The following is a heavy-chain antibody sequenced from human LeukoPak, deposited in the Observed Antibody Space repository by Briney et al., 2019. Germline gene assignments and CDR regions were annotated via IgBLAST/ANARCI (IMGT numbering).Heavy chain of an antibody. Sequence: GGSLRLSCAPSGFTFSRFDMHRVRQPPDNGLEWVAFIKFDGSQKYYADSVRGRFTVSRHNSRNMLYLQLDSLRDDDTAVYFCARRLPDSGSYSPDYWGQGTLVTVSS. D-gene: IGHD3-10*01. CDR1: GFTFSRFD. J-gene: IGHJ4*02. CDR3: ARRLPDSGSYSPDY. V-gene: IGHV3-30*02. CDR2: IKFDGSQK.